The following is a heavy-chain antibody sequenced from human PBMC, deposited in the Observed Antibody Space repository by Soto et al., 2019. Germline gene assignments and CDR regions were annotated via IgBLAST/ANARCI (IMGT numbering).Heavy chain of an antibody. D-gene: IGHD3-3*01. J-gene: IGHJ6*02. CDR3: AKSHYDFWSGYIPLGYYYYGMDV. V-gene: IGHV3-7*05. Sequence: GGSLRLSCAASGFTFSSYWMSWVRQAPGKGLEWVANIKQDGSEKYYVDSVKGRFTISRDNAKNSLYLQMNSLRAEDTAVYYCAKSHYDFWSGYIPLGYYYYGMDVWGQGTTVTVSS. CDR1: GFTFSSYW. CDR2: IKQDGSEK.